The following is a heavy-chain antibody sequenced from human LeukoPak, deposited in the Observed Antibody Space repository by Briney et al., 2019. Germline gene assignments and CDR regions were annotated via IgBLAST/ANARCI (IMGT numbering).Heavy chain of an antibody. V-gene: IGHV3-7*01. CDR1: GCTFSSYW. Sequence: GGSLRLSCAASGCTFSSYWMSWVRQAPGKGLEGVANIKQDGSEKYYVDSVKGRFTISRDNAKNSLYLQMNSLRAEDTAVYYCAREVVAVKFGGVIVIQMGFDYWGQGTLVTVSS. CDR3: AREVVAVKFGGVIVIQMGFDY. CDR2: IKQDGSEK. J-gene: IGHJ4*02. D-gene: IGHD3-16*02.